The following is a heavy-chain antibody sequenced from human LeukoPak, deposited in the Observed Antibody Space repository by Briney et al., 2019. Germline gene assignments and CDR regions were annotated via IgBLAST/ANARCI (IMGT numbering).Heavy chain of an antibody. D-gene: IGHD2-21*02. CDR1: GFIFSSYS. CDR2: ISGSSTYI. V-gene: IGHV3-21*01. CDR3: ARDLVTADY. Sequence: GGSLRLSCAASGFIFSSYSLNWVRQAPGKGLEWVSSISGSSTYIYYADSVKGRFTISRDTAKNSLYLQMHSLRAEDTAVYYCARDLVTADYWGQGSLVTVSS. J-gene: IGHJ4*02.